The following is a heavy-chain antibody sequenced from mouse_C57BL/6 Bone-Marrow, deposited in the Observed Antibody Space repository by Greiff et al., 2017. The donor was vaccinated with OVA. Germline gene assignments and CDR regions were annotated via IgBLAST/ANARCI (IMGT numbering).Heavy chain of an antibody. Sequence: VQLQQSGAELVRPGTSVKVSCKASGYAFTNYLIEWVKQRPGQGLEWIGVINPGSGGTNYNEKFKGKATLTVDKSSSTAYMQLSSLTSEDSAVYFCAREDEFGDYFDYWGQGTTLTVSS. CDR1: GYAFTNYL. CDR2: INPGSGGT. J-gene: IGHJ2*01. CDR3: AREDEFGDYFDY. V-gene: IGHV1-54*01.